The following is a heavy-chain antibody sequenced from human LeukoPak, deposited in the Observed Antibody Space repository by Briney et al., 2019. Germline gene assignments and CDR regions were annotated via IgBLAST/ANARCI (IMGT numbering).Heavy chain of an antibody. D-gene: IGHD2-2*01. Sequence: ASVKVSCKASGYTFTSYDINWVRQATGQGLEWMGWMNPNSGNTGYAQKFQGRVTMTRNTSISTAYMELSSLRSEDTAVYYCATHCSSTSCYAGSFDYWGQGTLVTVSS. CDR1: GYTFTSYD. V-gene: IGHV1-8*01. CDR3: ATHCSSTSCYAGSFDY. CDR2: MNPNSGNT. J-gene: IGHJ4*02.